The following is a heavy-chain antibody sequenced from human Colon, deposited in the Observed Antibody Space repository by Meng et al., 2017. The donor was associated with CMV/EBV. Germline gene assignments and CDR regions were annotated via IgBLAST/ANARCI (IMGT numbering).Heavy chain of an antibody. Sequence: QVHRAQSVGGLVDPVGSLRLSCAASGFIFSDYYMTCLREAPGKGREWVSYISPTGSDTNYADSVRGRFTISRDNAKNSLFLQMSSLTAEDTAVYYCVKGHTMINPWGQGTLVTVSS. J-gene: IGHJ5*02. D-gene: IGHD3-16*01. CDR3: VKGHTMINP. V-gene: IGHV3-11*05. CDR2: ISPTGSDT. CDR1: GFIFSDYY.